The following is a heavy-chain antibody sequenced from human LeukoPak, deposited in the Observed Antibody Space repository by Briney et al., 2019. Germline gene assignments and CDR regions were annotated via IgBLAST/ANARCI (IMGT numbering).Heavy chain of an antibody. CDR3: AREVGATGALDY. V-gene: IGHV4-59*01. D-gene: IGHD1-26*01. CDR1: GGSISSYY. CDR2: IYYSGST. Sequence: ASETLSLTCTVSGGSISSYYWSWIRQPPGKGLEWIGDIYYSGSTNYNPSLKSRVTISVDTSKNQFSLKLSSVTAADTAVYYCAREVGATGALDYCGQGTLVTVSS. J-gene: IGHJ4*02.